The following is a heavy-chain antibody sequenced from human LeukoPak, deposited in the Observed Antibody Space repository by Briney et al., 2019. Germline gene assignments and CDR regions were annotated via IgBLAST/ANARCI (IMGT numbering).Heavy chain of an antibody. V-gene: IGHV4-39*07. Sequence: SETLSLTCTVSGGSISSSSYYWGWIRQPPGKGLEWIGSIYYSGSTNYNPSLKSRVTISVDTSKNQFSLKLSSVTAADTAVYYCAREADYGDYANFDYWGQGTLVTVSS. D-gene: IGHD4-17*01. CDR1: GGSISSSSYY. CDR2: IYYSGST. CDR3: AREADYGDYANFDY. J-gene: IGHJ4*02.